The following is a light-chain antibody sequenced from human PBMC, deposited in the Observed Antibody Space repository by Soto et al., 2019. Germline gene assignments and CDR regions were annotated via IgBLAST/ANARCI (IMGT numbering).Light chain of an antibody. CDR1: SSDVGGYNY. V-gene: IGLV2-14*01. Sequence: QSALTQPASFSGSPGQSITISCTGTSSDVGGYNYVSWYQQHPGKAPKLMIYEVSNRPSGVSNRFSGSKSGNTASLTISGLQTEDEADYYCSSYTSSSTLYVFGTGTKLTVL. J-gene: IGLJ1*01. CDR3: SSYTSSSTLYV. CDR2: EVS.